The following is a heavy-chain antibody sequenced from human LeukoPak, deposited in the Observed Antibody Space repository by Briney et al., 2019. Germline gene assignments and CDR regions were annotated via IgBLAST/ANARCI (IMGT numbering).Heavy chain of an antibody. D-gene: IGHD1-26*01. J-gene: IGHJ6*02. V-gene: IGHV3-15*07. Sequence: GGSLRLSCAASGFTFSSYSMNWVRQAPGKGLEWVGRIKSKTDGGTTDYAAPVKGRFTISRDDSKNTLYLQMNSLKTEDTAVYYCTTLYVGATMAGYYYYGMDVWGQGTTVTVSS. CDR1: GFTFSSYS. CDR3: TTLYVGATMAGYYYYGMDV. CDR2: IKSKTDGGTT.